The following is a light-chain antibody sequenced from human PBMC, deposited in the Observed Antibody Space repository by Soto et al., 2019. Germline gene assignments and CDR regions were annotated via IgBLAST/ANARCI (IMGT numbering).Light chain of an antibody. CDR3: QQYGRSPWT. V-gene: IGKV3-20*01. CDR2: AAS. J-gene: IGKJ1*01. Sequence: ESVLTQSPGTLSLSPGERATLSCRASQSVSSSYLAWYQQKPGQAPRLLIYAASSRATGIPDRFSGSESGRDFTLTISRLEPEDFAVYYCQQYGRSPWTFGQGTKVEIK. CDR1: QSVSSSY.